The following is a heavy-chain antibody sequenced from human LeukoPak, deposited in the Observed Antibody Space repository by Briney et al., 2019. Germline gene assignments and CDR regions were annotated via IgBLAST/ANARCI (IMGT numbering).Heavy chain of an antibody. CDR3: ARASRTNYYDSSGPYNWFDP. CDR2: INPSGGST. CDR1: GYTFTSYY. J-gene: IGHJ5*02. D-gene: IGHD3-22*01. Sequence: ASVKVSCKASGYTFTSYYMHWVRQAPGQGLEWMGIINPSGGSTSYAQKFQGRVTMTRDTSTSTVYMELSSLRSEDTAVYYCARASRTNYYDSSGPYNWFDPWGQGTLVTASS. V-gene: IGHV1-46*01.